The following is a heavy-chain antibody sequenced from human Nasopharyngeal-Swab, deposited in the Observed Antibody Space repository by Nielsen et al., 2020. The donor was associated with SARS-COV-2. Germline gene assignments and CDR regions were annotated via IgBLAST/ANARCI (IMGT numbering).Heavy chain of an antibody. V-gene: IGHV4-61*01. Sequence: GSLRLSCTVSGGSVSSNSHYWSWIRQPPGKGLEWIGYIYYSGSTKYNPSLKSRVTISVDTSKNQFSLKLSSVTAADTAMYYCARADHDYGGNIDYWGQGTLVTVSS. D-gene: IGHD4-23*01. CDR1: GGSVSSNSHY. J-gene: IGHJ4*02. CDR2: IYYSGST. CDR3: ARADHDYGGNIDY.